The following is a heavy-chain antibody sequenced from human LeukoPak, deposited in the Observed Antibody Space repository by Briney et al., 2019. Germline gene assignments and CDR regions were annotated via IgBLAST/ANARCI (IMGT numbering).Heavy chain of an antibody. V-gene: IGHV3-21*01. J-gene: IGHJ6*02. Sequence: GGSLRLSCAASGFTFSSYSMNWVRQAPGKGLEWVSSISSSSSYIYYADSVKGRFTISRDNAKNSLYLQMNSLRAEDTAVYYCARADIVVVPAAIPITNYGMDVWGQGTTVTVSS. CDR1: GFTFSSYS. CDR3: ARADIVVVPAAIPITNYGMDV. D-gene: IGHD2-2*02. CDR2: ISSSSSYI.